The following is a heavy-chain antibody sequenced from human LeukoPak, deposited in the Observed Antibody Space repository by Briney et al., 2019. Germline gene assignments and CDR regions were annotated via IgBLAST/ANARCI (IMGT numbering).Heavy chain of an antibody. D-gene: IGHD3-10*01. J-gene: IGHJ4*02. CDR1: GYTFTGYY. CDR3: ARDGLWFGELLSDY. V-gene: IGHV1-2*02. Sequence: GASVKVSCKASGYTFTGYYMHWVRQAPGQGLEWMGWINPNSGGTNYAQKFQGRVTMTRDTSISTAYMELSRLRSDDTAVYYCARDGLWFGELLSDYWGQGTLVTVSS. CDR2: INPNSGGT.